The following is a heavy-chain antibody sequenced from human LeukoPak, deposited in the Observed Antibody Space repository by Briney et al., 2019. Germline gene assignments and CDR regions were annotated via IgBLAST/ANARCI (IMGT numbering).Heavy chain of an antibody. CDR1: GGTFSSYA. D-gene: IGHD5-24*01. CDR2: IIPIFGTA. J-gene: IGHJ3*02. Sequence: SVKVSCKASGGTFSSYAISWVRQAPGQGLEWMGGIIPIFGTANYAQKFQGRVMITADESTSTAYMELSSLRSEDTAVYYCARDRDGYSHDAFDIWGQGTKVTVSS. CDR3: ARDRDGYSHDAFDI. V-gene: IGHV1-69*01.